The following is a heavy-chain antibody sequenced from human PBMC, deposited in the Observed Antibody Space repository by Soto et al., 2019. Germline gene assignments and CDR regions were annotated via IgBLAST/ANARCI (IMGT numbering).Heavy chain of an antibody. CDR1: GFSFRSYG. V-gene: IGHV3-23*01. D-gene: IGHD6-13*01. J-gene: IGHJ4*02. Sequence: DVQMLESGGGLVKPGGSLRLSCAASGFSFRSYGLSWVRQAPGKGLEWVSDISGRGSVTNYADSVKGRFTISRDTSNSTLLLQMNSVRAEDTAVYYCAKGGVAAARGYFDFFGQGTLVTVSS. CDR2: ISGRGSVT. CDR3: AKGGVAAARGYFDF.